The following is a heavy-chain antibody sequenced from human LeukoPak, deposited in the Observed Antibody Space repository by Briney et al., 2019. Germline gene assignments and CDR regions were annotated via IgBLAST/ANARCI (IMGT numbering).Heavy chain of an antibody. Sequence: SETLSLTCTVSGGSISSYYWSWIRQPPGEGLEWIGYIYYSGSTNYNPSLKSRVTISVDTSKNQFSLKLSSVTAADTAVYYCARDTPYYGDKFNSDYYYGMDVWGKGTTVTVSS. D-gene: IGHD4-17*01. J-gene: IGHJ6*04. V-gene: IGHV4-59*01. CDR2: IYYSGST. CDR1: GGSISSYY. CDR3: ARDTPYYGDKFNSDYYYGMDV.